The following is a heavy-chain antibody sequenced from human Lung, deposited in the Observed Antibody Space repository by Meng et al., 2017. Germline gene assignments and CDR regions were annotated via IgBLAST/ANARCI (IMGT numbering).Heavy chain of an antibody. V-gene: IGHV4-30-4*01. CDR3: ARGQKGYFDL. Sequence: QVHPTESGPGLVKPSQTLSLTCTVSGGSISSSNYYWSWIRQPPGKGLEWSGHIYNSGSTYYNPSLKSRITISVDTSKNQFSLKLSSVTAADTAVYYCARGQKGYFDLWGRGTLVTVSS. CDR1: GGSISSSNYY. J-gene: IGHJ2*01. CDR2: IYNSGST.